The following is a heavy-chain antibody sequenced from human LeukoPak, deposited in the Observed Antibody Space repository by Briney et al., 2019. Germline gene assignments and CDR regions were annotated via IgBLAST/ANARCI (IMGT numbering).Heavy chain of an antibody. CDR1: GFTFSSYA. CDR3: AKQWVGATTAFDI. D-gene: IGHD1-26*01. J-gene: IGHJ3*02. CDR2: ISGSGGST. Sequence: GGSLRLSCAASGFTFSSYAMSWVRQAPGKGLEWVSAISGSGGSTYYADSVKGRFTISRDNSKNTLYLQMNSLRAGDTAVYYCAKQWVGATTAFDIWGQGTMVAVSS. V-gene: IGHV3-23*01.